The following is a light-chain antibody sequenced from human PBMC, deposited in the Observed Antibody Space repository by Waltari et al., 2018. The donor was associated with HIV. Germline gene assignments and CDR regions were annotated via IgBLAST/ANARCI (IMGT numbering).Light chain of an antibody. CDR2: AAS. Sequence: DIQMTQSPSSLSASIGDRVTITCRAGQSISSYLNWYQQKPGRAPKLLIYAASSLQSGVPSRFSGSGSGTDFTLTISSLQPEDFATYYCQQSSSTPPYTFGQGTKLEIK. CDR1: QSISSY. J-gene: IGKJ2*01. V-gene: IGKV1-39*01. CDR3: QQSSSTPPYT.